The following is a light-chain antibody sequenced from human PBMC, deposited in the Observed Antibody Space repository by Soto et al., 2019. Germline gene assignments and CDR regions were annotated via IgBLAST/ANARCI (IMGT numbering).Light chain of an antibody. J-gene: IGLJ2*01. CDR3: QSYDSVLSASV. CDR2: SDI. CDR1: SSNIGAGFD. V-gene: IGLV1-40*01. Sequence: QAVVTQPPSVSGAPGQRVTVSCTGTSSNIGAGFDVHWYQQIPGTAPKLLIFSDINRPSGVPARFSASKSGSSASLAISGLQAEDEADYYCQSYDSVLSASVFGGGTKLTVL.